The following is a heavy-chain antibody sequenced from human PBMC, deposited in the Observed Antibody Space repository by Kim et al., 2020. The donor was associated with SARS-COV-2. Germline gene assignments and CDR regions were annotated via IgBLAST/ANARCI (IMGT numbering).Heavy chain of an antibody. D-gene: IGHD3-3*01. J-gene: IGHJ5*02. Sequence: GGYLRLSCAASGFTVSSNYMSWVRQAPGKGLEWVSVIYSGGSTYYADSVKGRFTISRHNSKNTLYLQMNSLRAEDTAVYYCARAGTKTHYDSPHGPPMYWFDPWGQGTLVTVSS. CDR3: ARAGTKTHYDSPHGPPMYWFDP. CDR2: IYSGGST. V-gene: IGHV3-53*04. CDR1: GFTVSSNY.